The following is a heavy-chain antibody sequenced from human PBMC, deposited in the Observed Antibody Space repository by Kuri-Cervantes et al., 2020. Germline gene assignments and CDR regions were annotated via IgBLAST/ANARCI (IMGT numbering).Heavy chain of an antibody. CDR3: ARDAKREGQQLELNYLDS. D-gene: IGHD6-13*01. V-gene: IGHV3-7*01. CDR1: GFTLKNYC. J-gene: IGHJ4*02. CDR2: IKVDGSEK. Sequence: GGSLRLSCAASGFTLKNYCMTWVRQAPGKGLEWVANIKVDGSEKYYVDSVKGRFTISRDNAKNSLYLQMISLRAEDTAVYYCARDAKREGQQLELNYLDSWGQGTLVTVSS.